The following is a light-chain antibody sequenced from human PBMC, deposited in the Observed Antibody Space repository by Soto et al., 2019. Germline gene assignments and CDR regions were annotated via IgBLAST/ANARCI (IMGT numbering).Light chain of an antibody. J-gene: IGLJ2*01. CDR3: SSYAGANSVV. CDR2: EVS. CDR1: SSDVGGYNY. V-gene: IGLV2-8*01. Sequence: QSALTQPPSASGSPGQSVTISCTGMSSDVGGYNYVSWYQQHPGKAPKLMIYEVSKRPSGVPDRFPGSKSGNTASLTVSGLQAEDEADYYCSSYAGANSVVFGGGTKLTVL.